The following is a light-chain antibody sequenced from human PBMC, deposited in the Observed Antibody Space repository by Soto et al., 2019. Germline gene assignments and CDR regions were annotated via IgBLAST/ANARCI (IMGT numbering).Light chain of an antibody. Sequence: DIEMTQSPSSLSASVGDRVAITCQASRGISSYLAWYQQRPGKPPKLLVYSASTLQSGVPSRFSATVSGTEFSLTITCLQPEDFATYYCQQLFDSPITFGQGTRLEIK. V-gene: IGKV1-9*01. J-gene: IGKJ5*01. CDR3: QQLFDSPIT. CDR1: RGISSY. CDR2: SAS.